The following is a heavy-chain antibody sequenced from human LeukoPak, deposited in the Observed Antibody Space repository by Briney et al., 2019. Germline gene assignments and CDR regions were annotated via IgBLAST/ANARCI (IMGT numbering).Heavy chain of an antibody. Sequence: SETLSLTCTVSGGSISSGSHHWGWFRQSPGKGLEWIGSIYDSRTIYYNPSLNSRVTISAVTSKNQFSLQLNSVTAADTAVYYCARHDGRSGGTMGALDSWGQGSLIAVSS. CDR1: GGSISSGSHH. J-gene: IGHJ4*02. CDR3: ARHDGRSGGTMGALDS. V-gene: IGHV4-39*01. CDR2: IYDSRTI. D-gene: IGHD4-23*01.